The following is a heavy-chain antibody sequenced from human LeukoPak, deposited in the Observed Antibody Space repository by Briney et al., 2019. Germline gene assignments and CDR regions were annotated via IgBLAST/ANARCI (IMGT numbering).Heavy chain of an antibody. CDR1: GFTLRNFG. V-gene: IGHV3-30*02. J-gene: IGHJ4*02. Sequence: PGGSLRLSCAVSGFTLRNFGMHWVRQAPGKGLEWLAFIRYDVRDKYYADSVRGRFTISRDNSRNTLFLQVNSLRLEDTAVYYCAKESALWGQWLVRSLDYWGQGTLVTVSS. D-gene: IGHD6-19*01. CDR2: IRYDVRDK. CDR3: AKESALWGQWLVRSLDY.